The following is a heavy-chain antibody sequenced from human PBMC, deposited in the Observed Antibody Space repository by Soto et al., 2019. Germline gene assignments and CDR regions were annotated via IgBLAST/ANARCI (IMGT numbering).Heavy chain of an antibody. Sequence: EVQLLESGGGLVQPGGSLRLSCAASGFTFSSYAMSWARQAPGKGLEWVSAISGSGGSTYYADSVKGRFTISRDNSKIALYLQMNSLRAEDTAVYYSYCSGGSCYLDYWGQGTLVTVSA. J-gene: IGHJ4*02. D-gene: IGHD2-15*01. CDR2: ISGSGGST. V-gene: IGHV3-23*01. CDR3: YCSGGSCYLDY. CDR1: GFTFSSYA.